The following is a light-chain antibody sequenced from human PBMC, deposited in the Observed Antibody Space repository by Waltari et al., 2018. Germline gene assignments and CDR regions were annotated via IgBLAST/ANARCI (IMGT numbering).Light chain of an antibody. CDR1: QYITVSW. Sequence: EIVLTQSPGTLSFSPGERLTLSCRASQYITVSWITWYHHKPGQAPRLLIYAAATRAPGVPDRFSGSGSGTDFTLTISRLEPEDSAVYYCQQYDGSVVTFGGGTKVEIK. V-gene: IGKV3-20*01. CDR3: QQYDGSVVT. CDR2: AAA. J-gene: IGKJ4*01.